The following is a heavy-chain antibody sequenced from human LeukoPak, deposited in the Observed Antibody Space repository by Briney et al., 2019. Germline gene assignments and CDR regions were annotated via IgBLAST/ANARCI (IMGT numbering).Heavy chain of an antibody. D-gene: IGHD3-22*01. Sequence: ASVKVSCKASGYTFTGYYMHWVRQAPGQGLEWMGWINPNSGGTNYAQKFQGRVTMTRDTSISTAYMELSRLRSDDTAVYYCGYYDSSIDAFDIWGQGTMVTVSS. J-gene: IGHJ3*02. CDR2: INPNSGGT. CDR1: GYTFTGYY. V-gene: IGHV1-2*02. CDR3: GYYDSSIDAFDI.